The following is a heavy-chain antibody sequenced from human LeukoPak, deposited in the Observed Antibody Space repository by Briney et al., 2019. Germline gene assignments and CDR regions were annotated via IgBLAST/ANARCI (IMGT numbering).Heavy chain of an antibody. J-gene: IGHJ1*01. D-gene: IGHD6-19*01. V-gene: IGHV3-66*01. CDR3: AKGAIVAGIRTEYFQR. Sequence: GGSLRLSCAASGFSVSTTYMSWVRQAPGKGLEWVSGLYTAGNTYYADSVKGRFAVSRDDFKNTLYLQMSSLRAEDTAVYYCAKGAIVAGIRTEYFQRWGQGTLVTVSA. CDR2: LYTAGNT. CDR1: GFSVSTTY.